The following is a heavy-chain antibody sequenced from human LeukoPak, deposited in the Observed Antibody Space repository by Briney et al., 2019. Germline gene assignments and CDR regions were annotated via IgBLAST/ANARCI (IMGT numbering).Heavy chain of an antibody. CDR2: MSPKSGNT. J-gene: IGHJ4*02. CDR1: GYTFVSYD. D-gene: IGHD7-27*01. CDR3: TRGPPNWGYDF. V-gene: IGHV1-8*01. Sequence: ASVKVSCKASGYTFVSYDINWVRQATGQGPGWMGWMSPKSGNTGYAQKFQGRVTMTRDTSINTAYMELSGLISEDTAVYYCTRGPPNWGYDFWGQGTLVTVSS.